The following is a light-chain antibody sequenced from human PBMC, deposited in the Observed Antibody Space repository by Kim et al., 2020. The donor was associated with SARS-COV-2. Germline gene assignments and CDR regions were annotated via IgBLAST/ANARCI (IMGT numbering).Light chain of an antibody. J-gene: IGKJ2*01. V-gene: IGKV3-15*01. CDR3: QQYNAWYT. Sequence: EIVMTQYPPTLSVSPGETATLSCRASQSVNSNLAWYQHKPGQAPRLLIYGASSRVSGIPARFSGSGSGTQFTLTISSLRSEDFAVYYCQQYNAWYTFGQGTKLEI. CDR1: QSVNSN. CDR2: GAS.